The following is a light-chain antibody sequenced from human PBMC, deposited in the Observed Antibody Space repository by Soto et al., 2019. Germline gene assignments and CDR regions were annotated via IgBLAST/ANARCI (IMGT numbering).Light chain of an antibody. CDR2: LESSGSY. Sequence: QPVLTQSSSASASLGSSVKLTCTLSSGYSSHIIAWHQQQPGKAPRYLMKLESSGSYNKGSGVPDRFSGSRSGADRYLTISNLQFEDEADYYCETWDSNIRVFGGGTKLTVL. V-gene: IGLV4-60*02. CDR3: ETWDSNIRV. J-gene: IGLJ3*02. CDR1: SGYSSHI.